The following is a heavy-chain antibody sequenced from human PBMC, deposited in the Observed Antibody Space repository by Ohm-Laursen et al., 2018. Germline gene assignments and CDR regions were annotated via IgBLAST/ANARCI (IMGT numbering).Heavy chain of an antibody. CDR1: GGSIISYY. CDR3: ARGGAFLDY. J-gene: IGHJ4*02. CDR2: IYYSGIT. V-gene: IGHV4-59*01. D-gene: IGHD1-26*01. Sequence: TLSLTCVVSGGSIISYYWSWIRQPSGKGLEWIGYIYYSGITNYNPSLKSRITMSVDTSKNQFSLRLSSVTAADTAVYYCARGGAFLDYWGQGALVTVS.